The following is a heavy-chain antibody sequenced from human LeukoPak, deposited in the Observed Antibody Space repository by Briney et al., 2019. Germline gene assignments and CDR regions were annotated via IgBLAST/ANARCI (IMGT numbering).Heavy chain of an antibody. V-gene: IGHV3-13*01. CDR3: ARGVPFGEKGIDV. D-gene: IGHD3-10*01. Sequence: GSLRLSCAASGFTFRSYDMYWVRQSTGEGLEWVSAINIAGDTYYAASVKGRFTISRENAKNSLSLQMNSLRAGDTAVYYCARGVPFGEKGIDVWGKGTTVTVSS. J-gene: IGHJ6*04. CDR1: GFTFRSYD. CDR2: INIAGDT.